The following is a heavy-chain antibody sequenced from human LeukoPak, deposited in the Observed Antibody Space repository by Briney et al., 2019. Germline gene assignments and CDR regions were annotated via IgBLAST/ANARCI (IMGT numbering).Heavy chain of an antibody. CDR3: ARGLFSYDAFDI. CDR2: IKQDGSEK. CDR1: GFTFGDYA. V-gene: IGHV3-7*01. J-gene: IGHJ3*02. Sequence: GGSLRLSCTASGFTFGDYAMSWVRQAPGKGLEWVANIKQDGSEKYYVDSVKGRFTISRDNAKNSLYLQMNSLRAEDTAVYYCARGLFSYDAFDIWGQGTMVTVSS.